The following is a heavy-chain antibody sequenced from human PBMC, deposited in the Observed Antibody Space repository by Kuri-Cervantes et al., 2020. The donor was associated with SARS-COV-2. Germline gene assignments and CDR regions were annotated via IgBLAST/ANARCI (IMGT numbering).Heavy chain of an antibody. V-gene: IGHV3-30*01. D-gene: IGHD3-16*01. J-gene: IGHJ6*02. CDR1: GFTFSSYA. Sequence: GESLKISCAASGFTFSSYAMHWVRPAPGKGLEWVAVISYDGSNKYYADSVKGRFTISRDNSKNTLYLQMNSLRAEDTAVYYCARRMTGGVWAEEGYYYYYYGMDVWGQWTTVTVSS. CDR3: ARRMTGGVWAEEGYYYYYYGMDV. CDR2: ISYDGSNK.